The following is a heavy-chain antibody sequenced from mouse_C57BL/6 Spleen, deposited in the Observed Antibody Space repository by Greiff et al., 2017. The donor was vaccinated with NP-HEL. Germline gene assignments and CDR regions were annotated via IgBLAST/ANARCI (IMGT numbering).Heavy chain of an antibody. CDR3: ARSFYAMDY. D-gene: IGHD1-2*01. Sequence: VQLQQSGAELGRPGASVKLSCKASGYTFTSYGISWVKQRTGQGLEWIGEIYPRSGNTYYNEKFKGKATLTADKSSSTAYMELRSLTSEDSAVYFCARSFYAMDYWGQGTSVTVSS. CDR1: GYTFTSYG. V-gene: IGHV1-81*01. CDR2: IYPRSGNT. J-gene: IGHJ4*01.